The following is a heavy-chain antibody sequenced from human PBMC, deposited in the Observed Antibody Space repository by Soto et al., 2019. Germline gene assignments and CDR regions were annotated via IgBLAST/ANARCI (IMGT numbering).Heavy chain of an antibody. CDR3: ATRPPGGPYFGVFDY. J-gene: IGHJ4*02. D-gene: IGHD3-10*01. V-gene: IGHV4-39*07. Sequence: SETLSLTCTVSGGSVSSNSYSWGWIRQSPGKGLEWIATIYSSEKTYYNPSLQSRVTISVDTSKNQFSLKLNSVTTADTAIYYCATRPPGGPYFGVFDYWSPGTPVTVSS. CDR2: IYSSEKT. CDR1: GGSVSSNSYS.